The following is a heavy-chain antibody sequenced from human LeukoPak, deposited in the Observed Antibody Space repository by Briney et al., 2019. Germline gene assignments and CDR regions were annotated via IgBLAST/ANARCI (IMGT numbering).Heavy chain of an antibody. CDR3: ARTYYYDSSGYYHLDLDY. CDR2: ISAYNGNK. D-gene: IGHD3-22*01. J-gene: IGHJ4*02. Sequence: ASVKVSCKASGYTFSSYGITWVRQAPGQGLEWMGWISAYNGNKDYPQKFQGRVTMTTDTSTSTAYMELRSLRSNDTAVYYCARTYYYDSSGYYHLDLDYWGQGTLVTVSS. V-gene: IGHV1-18*01. CDR1: GYTFSSYG.